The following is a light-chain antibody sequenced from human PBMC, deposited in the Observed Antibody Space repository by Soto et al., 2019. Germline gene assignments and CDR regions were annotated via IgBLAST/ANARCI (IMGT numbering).Light chain of an antibody. CDR1: SGHGNYV. J-gene: IGLJ2*01. Sequence: QSVLTQSPSASASLGASVKLTCTLSSGHGNYVIAWHQQQPEKGPRYLMKVKSDGSHSKGDGIPDRFSGSSSGAERYLAISSLQSVDEAYYYCQTWDSGIVVFGAGTRLTVL. CDR3: QTWDSGIVV. V-gene: IGLV4-69*01. CDR2: VKSDGSH.